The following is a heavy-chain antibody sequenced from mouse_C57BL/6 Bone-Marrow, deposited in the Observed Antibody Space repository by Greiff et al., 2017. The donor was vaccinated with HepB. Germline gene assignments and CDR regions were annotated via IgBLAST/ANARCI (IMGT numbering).Heavy chain of an antibody. CDR3: ARPITTVVAPYAMDY. J-gene: IGHJ4*01. Sequence: VQLQQPGAELVMPGASVKLSCKASGYTFTSYWMHWVKQRPGQGLEWIGEIDPSDSYTNYNQKFKGKSTLTVDKSSSTAYMQLSSLTSADSAVYYCARPITTVVAPYAMDYWGQGTSVTVSS. CDR1: GYTFTSYW. CDR2: IDPSDSYT. V-gene: IGHV1-69*01. D-gene: IGHD1-1*01.